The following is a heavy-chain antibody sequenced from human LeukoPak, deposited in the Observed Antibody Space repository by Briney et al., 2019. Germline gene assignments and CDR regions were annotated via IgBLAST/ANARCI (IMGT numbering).Heavy chain of an antibody. D-gene: IGHD6-13*01. V-gene: IGHV3-73*01. Sequence: GGSLRLSCAASGFTFSDSVLHWVRQASGKGLEWVGRIRSKAFTYATSYSASVKGRFSISRDDSKNTAYLQMNSLTTEDAAVYYCTRAEQLVNNYYYYGMDVWGQGTTVTVSS. J-gene: IGHJ6*02. CDR1: GFTFSDSV. CDR3: TRAEQLVNNYYYYGMDV. CDR2: IRSKAFTYAT.